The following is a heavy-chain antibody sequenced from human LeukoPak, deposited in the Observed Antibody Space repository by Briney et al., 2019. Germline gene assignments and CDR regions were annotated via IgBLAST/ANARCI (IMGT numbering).Heavy chain of an antibody. Sequence: PSETLSLTCTVSGGSITSSTYNWGWIRQPPGKGLEWIGSIYHSGSTFYNPSLKSRVTISINTSKNQFSLKLSSETAADTAVYYCASQPYYDSSGYYFYGGQGTLVTVSS. CDR1: GGSITSSTYN. V-gene: IGHV4-39*01. CDR3: ASQPYYDSSGYYFY. CDR2: IYHSGST. J-gene: IGHJ4*02. D-gene: IGHD3-22*01.